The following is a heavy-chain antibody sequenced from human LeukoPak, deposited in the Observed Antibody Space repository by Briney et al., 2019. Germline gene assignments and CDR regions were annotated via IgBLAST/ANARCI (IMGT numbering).Heavy chain of an antibody. Sequence: SETLSLTCTVSGGSISSGDYYWNWIRQPPGKGLEWIGYIYNSGNDYYDPSLKSRVTMSVDTSKNQFSLQRRSVTAADTAVYYCARDDPYYDSSGSLDYWGQGTLVTVSS. CDR2: IYNSGND. D-gene: IGHD3-22*01. J-gene: IGHJ4*02. CDR1: GGSISSGDYY. CDR3: ARDDPYYDSSGSLDY. V-gene: IGHV4-30-4*01.